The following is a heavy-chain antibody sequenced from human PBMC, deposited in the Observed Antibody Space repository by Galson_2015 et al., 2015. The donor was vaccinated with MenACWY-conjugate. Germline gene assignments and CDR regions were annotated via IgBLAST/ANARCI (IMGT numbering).Heavy chain of an antibody. CDR2: VNSDASFT. CDR3: ARGHIVGASGTGRIDY. J-gene: IGHJ4*02. V-gene: IGHV3-74*01. CDR1: GFTFNNYW. D-gene: IGHD1-26*01. Sequence: SLRLSCAVSGFTFNNYWMHWVRQAPGKGLVWVSRVNSDASFTDSADSVTGRFTISRDNAKNTLYLQMNSLRDDDTAVYYCARGHIVGASGTGRIDYWGQGTLVTVSS.